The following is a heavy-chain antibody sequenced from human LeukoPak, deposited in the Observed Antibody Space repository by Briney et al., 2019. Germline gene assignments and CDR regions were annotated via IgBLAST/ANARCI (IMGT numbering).Heavy chain of an antibody. J-gene: IGHJ4*02. D-gene: IGHD3-22*01. CDR3: AKEWGGGKIIMIVVAL. Sequence: GGSLRLSCAASGFTFSSYAMSWVRQAPGKGLEWVSAISGSGGSTYYADSVKGRFTISRDNSKNTLYLQMNSLRPQDTPLYYCAKEWGGGKIIMIVVALWRQGTMVTVSS. CDR2: ISGSGGST. CDR1: GFTFSSYA. V-gene: IGHV3-23*01.